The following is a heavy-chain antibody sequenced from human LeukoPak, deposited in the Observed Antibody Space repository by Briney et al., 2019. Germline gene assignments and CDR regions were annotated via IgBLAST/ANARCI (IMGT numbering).Heavy chain of an antibody. CDR2: IYYSGST. D-gene: IGHD3-9*01. Sequence: SETLSLTCTVSGGSISSYYWSWIRQPPGKGLEWIGYIYYSGSTNYNPSLKSRVTISVDTSKNQFSLKLSSVTAADTAVYYCARGPPRKLRYFDRSSPYYFDYWGQGTLVTVSS. CDR3: ARGPPRKLRYFDRSSPYYFDY. V-gene: IGHV4-59*01. CDR1: GGSISSYY. J-gene: IGHJ4*02.